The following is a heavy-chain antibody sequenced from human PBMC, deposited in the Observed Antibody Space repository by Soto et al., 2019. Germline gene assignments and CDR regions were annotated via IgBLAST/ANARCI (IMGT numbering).Heavy chain of an antibody. V-gene: IGHV3-23*01. D-gene: IGHD1-26*01. J-gene: IGHJ5*02. Sequence: GGSLRLSWAASGFIFENFGMSWVRQAPGKGLEWISSISGSGFKKYYADSVKGRFTISRDNSKSTVYLELNNLSAEDTAVYHCAKNQGVELVPLATVDWFDPWGQGSLVT. CDR1: GFIFENFG. CDR3: AKNQGVELVPLATVDWFDP. CDR2: ISGSGFKK.